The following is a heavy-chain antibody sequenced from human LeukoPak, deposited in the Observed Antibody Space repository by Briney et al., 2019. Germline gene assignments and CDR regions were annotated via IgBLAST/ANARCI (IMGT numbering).Heavy chain of an antibody. CDR1: GGSINSRSYH. D-gene: IGHD2-15*01. CDR2: IYYSGST. J-gene: IGHJ5*02. V-gene: IGHV4-39*01. CDR3: ARVVVAALNWFDP. Sequence: SETLSLTCSVSGGSINSRSYHWGWIRQPPGKGLEWVGSIYYSGSTYYNLSLKSRVTISVDTSKNQFSLKLSSVTPEDTAVYYCARVVVAALNWFDPWGQGTLVTVSS.